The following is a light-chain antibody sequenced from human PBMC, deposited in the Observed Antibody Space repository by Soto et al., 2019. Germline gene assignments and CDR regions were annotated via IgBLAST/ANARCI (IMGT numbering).Light chain of an antibody. V-gene: IGKV3-20*01. CDR2: AAS. J-gene: IGKJ1*01. CDR3: QQYGSSSTWT. CDR1: QSVSSAY. Sequence: EIVLTQSPGTLSLSPGERATLSCRASQSVSSAYLAWYQHKPGQPPTLLIYAASSRVTGIPDRFSGSGSGTDFTLTISRLGPEDFAVDYCQQYGSSSTWTFGQGTKVEIK.